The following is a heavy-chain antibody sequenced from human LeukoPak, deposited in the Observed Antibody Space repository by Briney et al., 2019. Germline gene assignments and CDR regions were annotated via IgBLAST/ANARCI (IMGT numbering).Heavy chain of an antibody. J-gene: IGHJ4*02. Sequence: PGGSLRLSCAASGFTFSNYGMHWVRQAPGKGLEWVAFIRYDGSNKYYSDSVKGRFTISRDNSKNTVYLQMNSLRAEDTAVYYRAVQDRGYWGQGTLVTVSS. D-gene: IGHD3-10*01. CDR2: IRYDGSNK. V-gene: IGHV3-30*02. CDR1: GFTFSNYG. CDR3: AVQDRGY.